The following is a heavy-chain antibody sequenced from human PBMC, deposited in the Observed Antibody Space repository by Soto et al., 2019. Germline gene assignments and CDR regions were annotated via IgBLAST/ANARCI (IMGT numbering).Heavy chain of an antibody. Sequence: TGESLKISCKGSGYTFSNYWIGWVRQMPGKGLEWMGVIYPGDSDTRYNPSFQGQVTISADRSISTTYLQWSGLKASDTAIYYCARGHCSGNSCHRDFDNWGQGTLVTVSS. D-gene: IGHD2-15*01. V-gene: IGHV5-51*01. CDR2: IYPGDSDT. CDR1: GYTFSNYW. J-gene: IGHJ4*02. CDR3: ARGHCSGNSCHRDFDN.